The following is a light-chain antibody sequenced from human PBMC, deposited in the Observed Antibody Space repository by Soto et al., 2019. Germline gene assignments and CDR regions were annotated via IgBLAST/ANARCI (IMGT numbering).Light chain of an antibody. V-gene: IGKV3-15*01. CDR2: GAS. J-gene: IGKJ4*01. CDR1: QSVNNN. CDR3: QQYNNCSLT. Sequence: EIVMTQSPATLSVSPGERATLSCRASQSVNNNLAWYQQKPGQAPRLLIYGASARATGIPARFSGSGSGTDFTLTISSLQSEDFAVYYCQQYNNCSLTFGGGTKVDIK.